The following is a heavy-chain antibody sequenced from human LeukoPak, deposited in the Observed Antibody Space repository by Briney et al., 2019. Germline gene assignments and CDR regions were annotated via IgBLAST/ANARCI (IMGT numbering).Heavy chain of an antibody. Sequence: ASVKVSCKASGYTFVSYGITWVRQAPGQGLEWMGWISAYDGNTKYAQKFQGRVTSTTDTSTSTASMELRSLRSDDTAVYYCAREANWAYYFDNWGQGTLVTVSS. D-gene: IGHD1-1*01. CDR2: ISAYDGNT. J-gene: IGHJ4*02. V-gene: IGHV1-18*01. CDR1: GYTFVSYG. CDR3: AREANWAYYFDN.